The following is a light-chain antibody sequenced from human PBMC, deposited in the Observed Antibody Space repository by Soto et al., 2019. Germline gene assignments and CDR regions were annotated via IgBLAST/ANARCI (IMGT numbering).Light chain of an antibody. V-gene: IGKV1-5*01. CDR2: DAF. Sequence: DIQMTQSPSTLSATAGDRVTITCRASQSISSWLAWYQPKPGKAPNLLIYDAFNLESGVPSRFSGSGSGTEFNLTISNLKPDDFAIYYCQQYENHWTFGQGTKVDIK. CDR1: QSISSW. J-gene: IGKJ1*01. CDR3: QQYENHWT.